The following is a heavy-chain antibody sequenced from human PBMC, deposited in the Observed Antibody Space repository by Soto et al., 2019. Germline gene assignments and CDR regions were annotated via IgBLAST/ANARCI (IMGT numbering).Heavy chain of an antibody. CDR1: GGSISSSSYY. CDR3: ARPTTRYYGMDV. CDR2: IYYSGST. V-gene: IGHV4-39*01. Sequence: PSETLSLTXTVSGGSISSSSYYWGWIRQPPGKGLEWIGSIYYSGSTYYNPSLKSRVTISVDTSKNQFSLKLSSVTAADTAVYYCARPTTRYYGMDVWGQGTTVTVSS. D-gene: IGHD1-1*01. J-gene: IGHJ6*02.